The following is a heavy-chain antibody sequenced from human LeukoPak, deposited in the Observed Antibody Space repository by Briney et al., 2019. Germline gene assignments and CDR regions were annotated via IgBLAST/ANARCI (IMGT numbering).Heavy chain of an antibody. CDR2: ISASGGST. V-gene: IGHV3-23*01. CDR1: GFTFSSYA. J-gene: IGHJ3*02. CDR3: ASGLVGYCSSTSCLLDAFDI. D-gene: IGHD2-2*01. Sequence: GGSLRLSCAASGFTFSSYAMSWVRQAPGKGLEWVSAISASGGSTYYADSARGRFTISRDNSKNTLYLQMNSLRAEDTAVYYCASGLVGYCSSTSCLLDAFDIWGQGTMVTVSS.